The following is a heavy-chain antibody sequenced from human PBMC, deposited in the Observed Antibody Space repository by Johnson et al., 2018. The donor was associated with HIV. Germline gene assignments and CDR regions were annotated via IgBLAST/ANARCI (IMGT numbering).Heavy chain of an antibody. J-gene: IGHJ3*02. CDR3: VKDGDWGRGDI. Sequence: VQLVESGGGLVQPGGSLRLSCAASGFTFSSYAMSWVRQAPGKGLEWVSAISGSGDSSYYADSVKGRFTISRDNSKNRLYLQRNSLRGEDTAVYYCVKDGDWGRGDIWGQGTRVTVSS. CDR2: ISGSGDSS. D-gene: IGHD2-21*01. CDR1: GFTFSSYA. V-gene: IGHV3-23*04.